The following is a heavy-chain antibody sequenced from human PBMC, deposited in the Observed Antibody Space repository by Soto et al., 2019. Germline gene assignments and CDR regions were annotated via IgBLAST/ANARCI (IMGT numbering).Heavy chain of an antibody. CDR2: IWYDGSNK. V-gene: IGHV3-33*01. J-gene: IGHJ4*02. D-gene: IGHD3-22*01. Sequence: GGSLRLSCAASGFTFSSYGMHWVRQAPGKGLEWVAVIWYDGSNKYYADSVKGRFTISRDNSKNTLYLQMNSLRAEDTAVYYCARGRETMTLDYWGQGTLVTVSS. CDR3: ARGRETMTLDY. CDR1: GFTFSSYG.